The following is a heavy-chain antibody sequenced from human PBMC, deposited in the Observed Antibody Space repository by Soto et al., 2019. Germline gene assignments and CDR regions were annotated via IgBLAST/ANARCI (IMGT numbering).Heavy chain of an antibody. Sequence: QVQLVQSGAEVKKPGSSVKVSCKASGGPFSDYSINWVRQAPGQGLEWMGGIIPVFATPNYAQKFQGRVTITADKSTSTAYIELSNLRSEDTASYFCARDADYGGTAGLGLVDYWGQGTLVTVTS. D-gene: IGHD4-17*01. CDR3: ARDADYGGTAGLGLVDY. V-gene: IGHV1-69*06. CDR2: IIPVFATP. CDR1: GGPFSDYS. J-gene: IGHJ4*02.